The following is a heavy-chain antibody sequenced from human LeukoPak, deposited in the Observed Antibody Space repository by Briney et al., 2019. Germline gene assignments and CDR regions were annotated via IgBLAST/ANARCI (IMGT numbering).Heavy chain of an antibody. D-gene: IGHD3-10*01. Sequence: GGSLRLSCAASGFTFSSYWMHWVRHAPGKGLVWVSRINSDGSSTSYADSVKGRFTISRDNAKNTLYLQMNSLRAEDTAVYYCARNNWFGELRFDPWGQGTLVTVSS. CDR1: GFTFSSYW. CDR3: ARNNWFGELRFDP. J-gene: IGHJ5*02. V-gene: IGHV3-74*01. CDR2: INSDGSST.